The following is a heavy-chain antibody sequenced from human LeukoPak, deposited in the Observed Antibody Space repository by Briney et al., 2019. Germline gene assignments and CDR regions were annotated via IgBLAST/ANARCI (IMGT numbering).Heavy chain of an antibody. CDR1: RGSISASIRSYY. CDR2: VSSSGST. D-gene: IGHD5-12*01. V-gene: IGHV4-4*09. J-gene: IGHJ4*02. Sequence: PSETLSLTCTVSRGSISASIRSYYWSWLRQPPGKGLEWIGYVSSSGSTNDNPSLRSRVTISVDTSKNQFFLNLSSVSAADTAVYYCARVALGYSGAYYFDYWGPGTLVTVSP. CDR3: ARVALGYSGAYYFDY.